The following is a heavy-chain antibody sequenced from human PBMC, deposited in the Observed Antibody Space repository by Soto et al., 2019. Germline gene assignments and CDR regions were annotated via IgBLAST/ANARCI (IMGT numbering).Heavy chain of an antibody. V-gene: IGHV4-34*01. CDR2: INHSGST. J-gene: IGHJ4*02. Sequence: PSETLSLTCAVYCGSFSGYYWTWIRQPPGTGLEWSGEINHSGSTNYNPSLKSRVTISVDTSKNQFSLKLTSVTAADTAVYYCARDKITGLFDYWGQETLVTVSS. CDR1: CGSFSGYY. CDR3: ARDKITGLFDY. D-gene: IGHD2-8*02.